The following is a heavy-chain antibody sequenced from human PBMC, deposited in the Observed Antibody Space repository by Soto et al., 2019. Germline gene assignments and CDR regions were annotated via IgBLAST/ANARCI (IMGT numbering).Heavy chain of an antibody. Sequence: SETLSLTCAVSAASITSSNWWSWVRQPPGKGLEWIGEMYASGSTSYNPSLKSRVTISVDKSKNQLSLNLDSVTAADTALYYCTKDLVAVAVWGQGTLVTVSS. CDR3: TKDLVAVAV. D-gene: IGHD6-19*01. CDR2: MYASGST. J-gene: IGHJ4*02. V-gene: IGHV4-4*02. CDR1: AASITSSNW.